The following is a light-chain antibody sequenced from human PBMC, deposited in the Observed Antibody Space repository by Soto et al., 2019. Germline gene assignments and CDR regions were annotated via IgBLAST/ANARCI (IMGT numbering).Light chain of an antibody. CDR3: QQYGAPPLA. CDR2: VGS. CDR1: QNIYINS. V-gene: IGKV3-20*01. Sequence: EIVLTQSPDTLSLSPGERATLSCRASQNIYINSLAWYQQRPGQAPRLLIYVGSTRATAVPDRFSGSGSGTDFALTISRLEPEDFAVYYCQQYGAPPLAFGPGTKVD. J-gene: IGKJ3*01.